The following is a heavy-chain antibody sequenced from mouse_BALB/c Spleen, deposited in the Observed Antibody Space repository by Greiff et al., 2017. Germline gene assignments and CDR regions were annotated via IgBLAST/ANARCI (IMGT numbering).Heavy chain of an antibody. J-gene: IGHJ3*01. CDR2: IYPGGGYT. CDR3: ATDGNYSAWFAY. V-gene: IGHV1-63*02. D-gene: IGHD2-1*01. CDR1: GYTFTNYW. Sequence: VKLVESGAELVRPGTSVKISCKASGYTFTNYWLGWVKQRPGHGLEWIGDIYPGGGYTNYNEKFKGKATLTADTSSSTAYMQLSSLTSEDSAVYFCATDGNYSAWFAYWGQGTLVTVSA.